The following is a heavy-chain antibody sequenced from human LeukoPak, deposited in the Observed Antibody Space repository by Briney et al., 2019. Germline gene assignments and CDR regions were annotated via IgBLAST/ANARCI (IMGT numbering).Heavy chain of an antibody. D-gene: IGHD3-10*01. Sequence: GASVRVSCRASGYTFTGCYMHWVRQAPGQGLEWMGWINPNSGDTGCAQKFQGRVTVARDTSIGTAYMELSRLRSDDTAVYYCARVNYYYGSGSYSYYYGMDVWGQGTTVTVSS. J-gene: IGHJ6*02. V-gene: IGHV1-2*02. CDR1: GYTFTGCY. CDR3: ARVNYYYGSGSYSYYYGMDV. CDR2: INPNSGDT.